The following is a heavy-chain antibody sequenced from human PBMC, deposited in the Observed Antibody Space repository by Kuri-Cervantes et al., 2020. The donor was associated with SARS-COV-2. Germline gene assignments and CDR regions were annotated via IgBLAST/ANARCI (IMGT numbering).Heavy chain of an antibody. CDR3: ARDVVHDFWSGYENWFDP. CDR2: INSDGSST. Sequence: GGSLRLSCAASGFTFSSYWMHWVRQAPGKGLVWVSRINSDGSSTSYADSVKGRFTISRDNAKNTLYPQMNSLRAEDTAVYYCARDVVHDFWSGYENWFDPWGQGTLVTVSS. J-gene: IGHJ5*02. D-gene: IGHD3-3*01. V-gene: IGHV3-74*01. CDR1: GFTFSSYW.